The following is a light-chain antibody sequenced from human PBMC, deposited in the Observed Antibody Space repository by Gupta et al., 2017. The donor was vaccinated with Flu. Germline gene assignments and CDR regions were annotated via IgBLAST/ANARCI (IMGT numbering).Light chain of an antibody. Sequence: ESATPACRTSQSVRNKVAWLQQKPVQAPRLLIYDASTRASDVPARFSGGGSGTEFALTISSLQSEDCAVYYCHQYYNWPPLTFGAGTRVDI. CDR2: DAS. J-gene: IGKJ4*01. CDR1: QSVRNK. V-gene: IGKV3D-15*01. CDR3: HQYYNWPPLT.